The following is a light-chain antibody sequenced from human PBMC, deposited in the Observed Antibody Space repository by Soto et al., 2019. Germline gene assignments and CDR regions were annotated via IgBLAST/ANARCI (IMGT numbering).Light chain of an antibody. Sequence: QSVLTQPPSASGSPGQSVTISCTGTSSDVGGYNYISWYQQLPGKAPKLMIYEVSKRPSGVPDRFSGSKSGNTASLTVSGLQAEDEADYYCCSFAGSNNVFGTGTKLTVL. CDR3: CSFAGSNNV. CDR2: EVS. CDR1: SSDVGGYNY. V-gene: IGLV2-8*01. J-gene: IGLJ1*01.